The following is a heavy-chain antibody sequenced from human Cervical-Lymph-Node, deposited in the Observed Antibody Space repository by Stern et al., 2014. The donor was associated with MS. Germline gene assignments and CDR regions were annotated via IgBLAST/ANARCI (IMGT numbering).Heavy chain of an antibody. J-gene: IGHJ4*02. V-gene: IGHV1-8*01. CDR2: MNPYSGNT. Sequence: DQLVESGAGVKKPGASVKVSCKASGYTFSSYDITWVRQASGHGLEWMGWMNPYSGNTGYAQKFKGRVSMTSDPSISTVYMELTSLTSDDTAVYFCARAVRNQLLSEYWGQGTLVTVSS. CDR3: ARAVRNQLLSEY. D-gene: IGHD2-2*01. CDR1: GYTFSSYD.